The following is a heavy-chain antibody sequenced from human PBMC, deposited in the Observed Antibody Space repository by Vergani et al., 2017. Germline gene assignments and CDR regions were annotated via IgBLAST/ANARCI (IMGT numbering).Heavy chain of an antibody. J-gene: IGHJ4*02. CDR3: AKYLRDSPDGLPDS. CDR2: IGKDGTNT. CDR1: GFTFSNFG. D-gene: IGHD2-21*02. Sequence: QVQLVESAGGVVQPGGSLRLSCAASGFTFSNFGMHWIRQAPGKGLEWLAYIGKDGTNTRYRDAVKGRFTVSRDNSKDILYLQMDSLRSEDTALYYCAKYLRDSPDGLPDSWGPGTLVIVSS. V-gene: IGHV3-30*02.